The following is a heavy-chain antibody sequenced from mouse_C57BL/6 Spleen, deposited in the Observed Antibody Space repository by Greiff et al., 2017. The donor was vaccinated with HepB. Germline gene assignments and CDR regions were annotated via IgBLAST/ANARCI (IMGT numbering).Heavy chain of an antibody. Sequence: QVQLQQSGPALVKPGASVKLSCKASGYTFTSYDINWVKQRPGQGLEWLGWIYPRDGSTKYNEKCKGKATLTVDTSSSTAYIELHSLTSEDSAVYFCARRVVAPMDYWGQGTAVTVSS. CDR1: GYTFTSYD. CDR3: ARRVVAPMDY. CDR2: IYPRDGST. D-gene: IGHD1-1*01. V-gene: IGHV1-85*01. J-gene: IGHJ4*01.